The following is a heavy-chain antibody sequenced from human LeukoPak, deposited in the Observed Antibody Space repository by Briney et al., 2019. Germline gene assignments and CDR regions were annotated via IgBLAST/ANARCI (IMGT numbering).Heavy chain of an antibody. J-gene: IGHJ4*02. D-gene: IGHD5-18*01. CDR3: ARDRIQLWSHDY. CDR2: IKPDGSDK. V-gene: IGHV3-7*04. CDR1: GFTFSGYW. Sequence: GGSLRLSCAASGFTFSGYWMSWVRQAPGKGLEWVANIKPDGSDKYYVDSVKGRFTISRENAKNSLYLHMNSMRAEDTAVYYCARDRIQLWSHDYWGQGTLVTVSS.